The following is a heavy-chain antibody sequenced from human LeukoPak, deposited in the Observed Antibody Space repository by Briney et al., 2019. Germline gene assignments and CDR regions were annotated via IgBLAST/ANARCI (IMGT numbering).Heavy chain of an antibody. CDR2: VHQSGST. D-gene: IGHD1-14*01. CDR1: GYSISRCYH. Sequence: SETLSLTCTVSGYSISRCYHWGWVRQPPGKGLEWIGSVHQSGSTYYNPSLKSRLTISADTFKNQFSLKLDSVTAADTAVYYCARVNFNPDYWGQGTLVTVSS. V-gene: IGHV4-38-2*02. CDR3: ARVNFNPDY. J-gene: IGHJ4*02.